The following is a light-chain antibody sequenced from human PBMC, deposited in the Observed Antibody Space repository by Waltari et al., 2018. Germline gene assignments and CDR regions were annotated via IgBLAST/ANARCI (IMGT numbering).Light chain of an antibody. V-gene: IGLV2-23*01. J-gene: IGLJ1*01. CDR3: CSYAGTSYV. Sequence: QSALTQPASVSGSPGQSITISCTGASIDAGIYNLVSWYQQYPGKPPKRMIYEGNKRPSGVSYRFSGSRSGNTASLTISGLQAEDEADYYCCSYAGTSYVFGTVTKVTVL. CDR1: SIDAGIYNL. CDR2: EGN.